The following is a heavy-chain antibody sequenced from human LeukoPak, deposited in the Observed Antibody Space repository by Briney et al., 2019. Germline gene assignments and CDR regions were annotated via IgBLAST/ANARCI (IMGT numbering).Heavy chain of an antibody. D-gene: IGHD3-22*01. CDR1: GGSISSSSYY. V-gene: IGHV4-39*01. CDR2: INHSGST. J-gene: IGHJ4*02. Sequence: SETLSLTCTVSGGSISSSSYYWGWIRQPPGKGLEWIGEINHSGSTNYNPSLKSRVTISVDTSKNQFSLKLSSVTAADTAVYYCARHMRVSSVALFDYWGQGTLVTVSS. CDR3: ARHMRVSSVALFDY.